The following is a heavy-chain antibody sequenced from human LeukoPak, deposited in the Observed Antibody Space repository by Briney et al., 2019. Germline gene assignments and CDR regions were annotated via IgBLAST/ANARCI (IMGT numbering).Heavy chain of an antibody. CDR3: ARRTRGGGNSNAFDI. CDR2: IYHGGNF. D-gene: IGHD4-23*01. V-gene: IGHV4-30-2*01. Sequence: SETLSLSCTVSGGSISSGDYYWSRIRQPSGKGLERIGYIYHGGNFYYNPSLKSRVTISVDRSKNQFSLKLSSVTAADTAVYYCARRTRGGGNSNAFDIWGQGTMVTVSS. CDR1: GGSISSGDYY. J-gene: IGHJ3*02.